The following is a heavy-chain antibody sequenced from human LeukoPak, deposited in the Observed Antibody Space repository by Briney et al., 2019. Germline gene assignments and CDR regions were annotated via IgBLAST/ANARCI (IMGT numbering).Heavy chain of an antibody. Sequence: SETLSLTCAVYGGSFSGYYWSWIRQPPGKGLEWIGEINHSGSTNYNPSLKSRVTISVDTSKNQFSLKLSSVTAADTAVYYCARGRRYDYDSSRNPNWFDPWGQGTLVTVSS. CDR3: ARGRRYDYDSSRNPNWFDP. J-gene: IGHJ5*02. V-gene: IGHV4-34*01. CDR1: GGSFSGYY. CDR2: INHSGST. D-gene: IGHD3-22*01.